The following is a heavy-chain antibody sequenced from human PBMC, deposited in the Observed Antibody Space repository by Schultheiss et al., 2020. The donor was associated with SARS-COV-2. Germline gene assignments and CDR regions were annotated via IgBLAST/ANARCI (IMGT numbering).Heavy chain of an antibody. CDR3: TRDRSYQLLYRGMDDYYYYGMDV. Sequence: ASVKVSCKASGYTFTGYYMHWVRQAPGQGLEWMGWINPNSGGTNYAQKFQGRVTMTRDTSISTAYMELNSLKTEDTAVYYCTRDRSYQLLYRGMDDYYYYGMDVWGQGTTVTVSS. D-gene: IGHD2-2*02. J-gene: IGHJ6*02. CDR1: GYTFTGYY. CDR2: INPNSGGT. V-gene: IGHV1-2*02.